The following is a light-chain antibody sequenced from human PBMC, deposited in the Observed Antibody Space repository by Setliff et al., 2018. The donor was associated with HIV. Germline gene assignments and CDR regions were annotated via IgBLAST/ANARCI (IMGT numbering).Light chain of an antibody. CDR1: SSDVDDYNY. V-gene: IGLV2-14*01. CDR3: SSFTSSSTYGSYTSSSTYV. CDR2: EGS. Sequence: QSVLTQPASVSGSPGQSITISCTGTSSDVDDYNYVSWYQQHPGKAPKLMIYEGSNRPSGVSNRFSGSKSGNTASLIISGLQAEDEADYYCSSFTSSSTYGSYTSSSTYVFGIGTKVTVL. J-gene: IGLJ1*01.